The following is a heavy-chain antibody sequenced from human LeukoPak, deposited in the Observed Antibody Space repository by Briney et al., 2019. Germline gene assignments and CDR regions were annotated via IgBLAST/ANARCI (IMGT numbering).Heavy chain of an antibody. Sequence: NSSETLSLTFAVYGGSFSAYYWSWIRRSPGEGLEWIAEFNHRGDTNYNPSVKSRVSISVDTSTNQSSLKVTSLTAADTAVYYCARGPTISETGYFDYWGQGTLVTVSS. CDR1: GGSFSAYY. J-gene: IGHJ4*03. CDR3: ARGPTISETGYFDY. D-gene: IGHD1-1*01. CDR2: FNHRGDT. V-gene: IGHV4-34*01.